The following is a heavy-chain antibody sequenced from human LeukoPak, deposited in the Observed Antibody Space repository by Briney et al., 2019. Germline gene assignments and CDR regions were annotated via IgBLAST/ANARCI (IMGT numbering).Heavy chain of an antibody. CDR1: GFTFGSFA. Sequence: GGSLRLSCEASGFTFGSFAMYWVRQAPGKGLEWVSGIFGSGGSPHYADSVKGRFTISRDNSKNTVYLQINSLRAEDTAVYYCGKTTAGYSSGQKPAWPVDYWGQGTLVTVSS. V-gene: IGHV3-23*01. CDR3: GKTTAGYSSGQKPAWPVDY. CDR2: IFGSGGSP. D-gene: IGHD5-18*01. J-gene: IGHJ4*02.